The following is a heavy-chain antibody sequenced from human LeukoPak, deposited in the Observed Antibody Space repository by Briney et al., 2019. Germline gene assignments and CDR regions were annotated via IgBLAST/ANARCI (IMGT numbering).Heavy chain of an antibody. V-gene: IGHV4-38-2*02. CDR1: GYSVSSGYY. J-gene: IGHJ3*02. CDR3: ARAMDYYDSSGYYYNDAFDI. Sequence: SETLSLTCTVSGYSVSSGYYWGWVRQSPGKGLEWIGSIYHSGSTYYSPSLRSRITISVDTSKNQFSLRLSSVTAADTAVYYCARAMDYYDSSGYYYNDAFDIWGQGTMVTVSS. D-gene: IGHD3-22*01. CDR2: IYHSGST.